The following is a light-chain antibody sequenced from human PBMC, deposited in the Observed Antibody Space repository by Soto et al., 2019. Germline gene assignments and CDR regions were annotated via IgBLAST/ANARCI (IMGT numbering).Light chain of an antibody. CDR2: ESN. Sequence: QAVVTQPPSVSAAPGQKVTISCSGSSSNIGKNHVSWYQQVPGTAPKLLIYESNKRPSGIPDRFSGSKSGTSATLGIAGLQTGDEADYYCGTWDSSLTAVLFGGGTQLTVL. J-gene: IGLJ2*01. V-gene: IGLV1-51*02. CDR1: SSNIGKNH. CDR3: GTWDSSLTAVL.